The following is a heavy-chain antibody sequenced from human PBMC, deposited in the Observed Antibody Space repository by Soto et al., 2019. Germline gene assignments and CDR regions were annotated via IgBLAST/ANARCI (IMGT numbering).Heavy chain of an antibody. D-gene: IGHD2-15*01. Sequence: SGPTLVNPTQTLTLTCTFSGFPLSTSGMCVSWIRQPPGKALEWLALIDWDDDKYYSTSLKTRLTISKDTSKNQVVLTMTNMDPVDTATYYCARYCSGGSCYSGLYYGMDVWGQGTTVTVSS. J-gene: IGHJ6*02. CDR1: GFPLSTSGMC. V-gene: IGHV2-70*01. CDR3: ARYCSGGSCYSGLYYGMDV. CDR2: IDWDDDK.